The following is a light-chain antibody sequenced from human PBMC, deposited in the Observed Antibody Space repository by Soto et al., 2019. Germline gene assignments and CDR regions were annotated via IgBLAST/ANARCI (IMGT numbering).Light chain of an antibody. V-gene: IGKV1-33*01. CDR2: DAS. Sequence: DIRMTQSPSSLSASVGDRVSITCQASHDISTFLNWYQQKPGEAPKLLIYDASNLATGVTSRFSGGGSGTDFNLTINSLHPEDFATYFCQQYDDLPITFGPGTNVDVK. CDR1: HDISTF. J-gene: IGKJ3*01. CDR3: QQYDDLPIT.